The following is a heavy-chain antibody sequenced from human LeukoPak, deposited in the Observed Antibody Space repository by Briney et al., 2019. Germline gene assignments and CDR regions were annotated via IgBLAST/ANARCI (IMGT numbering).Heavy chain of an antibody. CDR1: GGSISTYY. Sequence: SETLSLTCTVSGGSISTYYWSWIRQPPGKGLEWIGFIYYSGSTNYNPSLKSRVTISVDRSKNQFSLKLSSVTAADTAVYYCARQGTGVVPAAFFDYWGQGTLVTVSS. V-gene: IGHV4-59*12. CDR2: IYYSGST. D-gene: IGHD2-2*01. J-gene: IGHJ4*02. CDR3: ARQGTGVVPAAFFDY.